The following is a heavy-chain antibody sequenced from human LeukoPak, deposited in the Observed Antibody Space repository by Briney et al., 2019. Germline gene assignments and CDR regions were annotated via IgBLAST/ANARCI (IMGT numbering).Heavy chain of an antibody. V-gene: IGHV4-38-2*02. J-gene: IGHJ4*02. D-gene: IGHD1-26*01. CDR2: MYYRGST. CDR1: DFSISRGYY. Sequence: SETLSLTCTVSDFSISRGYYWGWIRQPPGKGLEWIGSMYYRGSTYHNPSLKSRVTISVDTSKNQFSLKLSSVTAADTAVYYCATTTIRLGYWGQGTLVTVSS. CDR3: ATTTIRLGY.